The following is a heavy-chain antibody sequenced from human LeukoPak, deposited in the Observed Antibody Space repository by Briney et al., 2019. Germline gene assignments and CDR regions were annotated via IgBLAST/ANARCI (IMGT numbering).Heavy chain of an antibody. CDR2: IDPDSGVT. J-gene: IGHJ4*02. D-gene: IGHD3/OR15-3a*01. Sequence: ASVKVSCKASGYTFTGYYIHWVRQAPGQGLEWMGRIDPDSGVTNSAQKFQARVTMTRDTSITTAYMELSGLRSDDTAVYYCVRDQARTTTWYLYMNFWGQGTLVTVSS. CDR1: GYTFTGYY. CDR3: VRDQARTTTWYLYMNF. V-gene: IGHV1-2*06.